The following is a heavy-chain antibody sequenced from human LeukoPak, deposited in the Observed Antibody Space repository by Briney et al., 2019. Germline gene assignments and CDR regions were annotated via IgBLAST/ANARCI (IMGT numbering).Heavy chain of an antibody. J-gene: IGHJ3*02. V-gene: IGHV3-53*01. CDR3: AREPTYYYDSSGAFDI. CDR1: GFTVSSNQ. Sequence: GGSLRLSCVASGFTVSSNQITWVRQAPGKGLEWVSVIYSGGNTYAADSVGGRFTISRDSSKNTVNLQLNSLRVEDTAVYYCAREPTYYYDSSGAFDIWGQGTMVTVSS. D-gene: IGHD3-22*01. CDR2: IYSGGNT.